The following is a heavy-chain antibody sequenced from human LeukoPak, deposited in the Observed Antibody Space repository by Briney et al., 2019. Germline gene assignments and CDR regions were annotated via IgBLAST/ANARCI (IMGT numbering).Heavy chain of an antibody. Sequence: GGSLRLSCAASGSTFSSYAMSWVRQAPGKGLEWVSAISGSGGSTYYADSVKGRFTISRDNSKNTLYLQMNSLRAEDTAVYYCAKDHLGFPANYFDYWGQGTLVTVSS. V-gene: IGHV3-23*01. CDR2: ISGSGGST. CDR1: GSTFSSYA. D-gene: IGHD3-10*01. J-gene: IGHJ4*02. CDR3: AKDHLGFPANYFDY.